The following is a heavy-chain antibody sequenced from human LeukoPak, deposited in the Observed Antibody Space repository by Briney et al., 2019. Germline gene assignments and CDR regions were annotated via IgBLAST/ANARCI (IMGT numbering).Heavy chain of an antibody. V-gene: IGHV3-11*01. CDR2: ISSSGRTE. Sequence: GDSLRLSCAGSGCTFSDYYMSWIRQAPGKGLEWASHISSSGRTEHYTDSVKGRFTISRDDAKTSLYLQMNSLRAEDTAVYYCARIGSASLYYFDYWGQRTLVTVSS. CDR3: ARIGSASLYYFDY. J-gene: IGHJ4*02. CDR1: GCTFSDYY. D-gene: IGHD3-10*01.